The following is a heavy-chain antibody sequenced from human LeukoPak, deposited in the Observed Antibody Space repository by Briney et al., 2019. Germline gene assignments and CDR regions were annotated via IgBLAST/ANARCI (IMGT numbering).Heavy chain of an antibody. Sequence: SETLSLTCTVSGGSISSYYWSWIRQPPGKGLEWIGYIYYSGSTNYNPSLKSRVTISVDTSKNQFSLKLSSVTAADTAVYYCARPEGGGWYFDLWGRGTLVTVSS. CDR1: GGSISSYY. V-gene: IGHV4-59*08. J-gene: IGHJ2*01. D-gene: IGHD3-16*01. CDR2: IYYSGST. CDR3: ARPEGGGWYFDL.